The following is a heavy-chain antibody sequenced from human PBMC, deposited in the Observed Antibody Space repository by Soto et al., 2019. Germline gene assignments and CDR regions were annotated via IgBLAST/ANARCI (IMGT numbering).Heavy chain of an antibody. CDR1: GFTFSTYD. V-gene: IGHV3-13*01. CDR2: INTAGDT. J-gene: IGHJ4*02. CDR3: TRSYYYDRSEIFDY. D-gene: IGHD3-22*01. Sequence: SLRLSCAASGFTFSTYDMHWVRQATGKGLEWVSTINTAGDTFYSGSVRGRFTISRENAKNSLYLQMNSLRAEDTALYYCTRSYYYDRSEIFDYWGQGRPVTVSS.